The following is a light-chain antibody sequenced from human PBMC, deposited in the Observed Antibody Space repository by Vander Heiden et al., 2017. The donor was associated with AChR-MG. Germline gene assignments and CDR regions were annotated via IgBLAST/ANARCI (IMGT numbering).Light chain of an antibody. V-gene: IGKV3-20*01. CDR1: QSVSSTY. J-gene: IGKJ2*01. Sequence: EIVLTQSPGTLSLSPGERATLSCRASQSVSSTYLAWYQQKLGQAPRVLIYGASTRAIGIPDRFSGSGSGTDFTLTISRLEPEDFAVYYCQHYGSSPSTFGQRTKLEIK. CDR2: GAS. CDR3: QHYGSSPST.